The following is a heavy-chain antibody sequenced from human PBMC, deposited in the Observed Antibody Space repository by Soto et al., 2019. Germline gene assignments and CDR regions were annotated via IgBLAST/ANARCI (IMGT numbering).Heavy chain of an antibody. CDR3: ARGAVLRYFDWLPMGECSDAFDI. V-gene: IGHV3-53*01. D-gene: IGHD3-9*01. CDR2: IYSGGST. CDR1: GFTVSSYY. J-gene: IGHJ3*02. Sequence: EVQLVESGGCLIQPGGSLRLSCAASGFTVSSYYMSWVRQAPGKGLEWVSVIYSGGSTYYADSVKGRFTISRDNSKNTLYLQMNNLRAVDTVVYYCARGAVLRYFDWLPMGECSDAFDIWGQGTMVTVSS.